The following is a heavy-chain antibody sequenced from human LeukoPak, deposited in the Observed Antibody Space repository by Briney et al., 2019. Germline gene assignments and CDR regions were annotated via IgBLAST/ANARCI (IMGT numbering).Heavy chain of an antibody. CDR2: IYYSGST. V-gene: IGHV4-61*01. J-gene: IGHJ4*02. Sequence: SETLSLTCTVSGGSVSSGSYYWSWIRQPPGKGLEWIGYIYYSGSTNYNPSLKSRVTISVDTSKNQFSLELSSVTAADTAVYYCARVSDGNIALYYFDYWGQGTLVTVSS. D-gene: IGHD6-13*01. CDR3: ARVSDGNIALYYFDY. CDR1: GGSVSSGSYY.